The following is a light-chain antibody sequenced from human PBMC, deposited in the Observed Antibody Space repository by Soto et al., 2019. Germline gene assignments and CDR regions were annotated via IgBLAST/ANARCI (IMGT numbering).Light chain of an antibody. V-gene: IGKV3-20*01. Sequence: EIVLTQSPGTLSLSPGERATLSCRASRSFASSYLAWYQRKPGQSPRLLIYAASNRATGIPDRFTGSGSGTDFTLTISRVEPEDCAVYYCQLCGPSTPYTFGQGTKVEIK. J-gene: IGKJ2*01. CDR3: QLCGPSTPYT. CDR1: RSFASSY. CDR2: AAS.